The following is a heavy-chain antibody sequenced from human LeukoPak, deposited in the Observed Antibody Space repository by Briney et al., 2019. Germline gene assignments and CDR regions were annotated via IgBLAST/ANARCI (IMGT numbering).Heavy chain of an antibody. J-gene: IGHJ4*02. CDR2: IIPIFGTA. CDR1: GGTFSSYA. Sequence: SETVSCKASGGTFSSYAISWVRQAPGQGLEWMGGIIPIFGTANYVQKFQGRVTITADESTSTAYMELSSLRSEDTAVYYCASLESYYGGNSGDYWGQGTLVTVSS. V-gene: IGHV1-69*01. D-gene: IGHD4-23*01. CDR3: ASLESYYGGNSGDY.